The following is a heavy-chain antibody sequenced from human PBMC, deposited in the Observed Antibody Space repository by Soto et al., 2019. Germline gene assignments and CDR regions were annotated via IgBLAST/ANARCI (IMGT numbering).Heavy chain of an antibody. CDR3: ARDKDRQQLGGNYYYGIDA. V-gene: IGHV1-69*12. CDR2: ISPIFSTP. Sequence: QVQLVQSGAEVKKPGSSVTVSCKASGGTFGNSAISWVRQAPGQGLEWMGGISPIFSTPDYAQKFQGRVTITADESTTTAYMELTSLKSEDTAVYYCARDKDRQQLGGNYYYGIDAWGQGTTVTVSS. CDR1: GGTFGNSA. J-gene: IGHJ6*02. D-gene: IGHD2-15*01.